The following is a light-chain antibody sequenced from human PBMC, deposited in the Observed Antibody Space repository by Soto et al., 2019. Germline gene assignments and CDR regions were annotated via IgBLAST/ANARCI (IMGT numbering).Light chain of an antibody. CDR2: DAS. J-gene: IGKJ1*01. CDR1: QRISSW. CDR3: QQYSSYST. Sequence: DIPMTQSPSTLSASVGDRVTITCRASQRISSWLAWYQQKPGKAPKVLIYDASSLESGTPSRFSGSGSGTEFTRTISSLQPDDFATYYCQQYSSYSTFGQGTKVEIK. V-gene: IGKV1-5*01.